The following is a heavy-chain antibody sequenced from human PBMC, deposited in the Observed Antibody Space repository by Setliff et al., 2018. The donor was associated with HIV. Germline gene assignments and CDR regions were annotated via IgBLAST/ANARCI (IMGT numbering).Heavy chain of an antibody. Sequence: SETLSLTCTVSGDSISSGSYYWSWIRQPAGKGLEWIGRIYTSGSTSYNPSLKSRVTISVDTSRNQFSLNRNSVTAADTAVYYCARESPRNYYYNFWSGYPSYFDYWGQGTLVTVSS. CDR1: GDSISSGSYY. J-gene: IGHJ4*02. CDR3: ARESPRNYYYNFWSGYPSYFDY. D-gene: IGHD3-3*01. CDR2: IYTSGST. V-gene: IGHV4-61*02.